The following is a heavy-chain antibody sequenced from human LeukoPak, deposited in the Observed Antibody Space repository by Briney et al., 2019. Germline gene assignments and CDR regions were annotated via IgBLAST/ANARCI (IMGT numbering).Heavy chain of an antibody. D-gene: IGHD2-2*01. CDR2: INHSGST. V-gene: IGHV4-34*01. Sequence: KTSETLSLTCAVHGGSFSGYYWSWIRQPPGKGLEWIGEINHSGSTNYNPSLKSRVTISVDASKNHFSRKLSSVTAADTAVCYCARDRWAGFLSSTSPRYCDYWGQGTLVSVSS. CDR3: ARDRWAGFLSSTSPRYCDY. J-gene: IGHJ4*02. CDR1: GGSFSGYY.